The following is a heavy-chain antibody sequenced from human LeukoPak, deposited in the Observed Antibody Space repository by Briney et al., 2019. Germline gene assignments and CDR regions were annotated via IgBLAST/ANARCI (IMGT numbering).Heavy chain of an antibody. Sequence: GGSLRLSCAASGFTFSSYGMHWVRQAPGKGREWVAVIWYDGGNKYYADSVKGRFTISRDNSKNTLYLQMNSLRAEDTAVYYCAKDEAFEWFGELLSDWGQGTLVTVSS. CDR2: IWYDGGNK. J-gene: IGHJ4*02. CDR3: AKDEAFEWFGELLSD. D-gene: IGHD3-10*01. V-gene: IGHV3-30*02. CDR1: GFTFSSYG.